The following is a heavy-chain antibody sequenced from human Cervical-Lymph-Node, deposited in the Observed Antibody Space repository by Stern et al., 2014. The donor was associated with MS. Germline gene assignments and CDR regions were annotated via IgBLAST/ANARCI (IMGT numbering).Heavy chain of an antibody. J-gene: IGHJ4*02. V-gene: IGHV1-46*01. Sequence: QVQLVQSGAEVKKPGASVKVSCKASGYSFTSHYLHWVRQAPGQGLEWVGIISPSGDSASYAQKRQCRVTMTRDTSTSTVYMELSSLRSEDTAVYYCASGTGSKRPTGNYWGQGTLVTVSS. CDR2: ISPSGDSA. CDR3: ASGTGSKRPTGNY. CDR1: GYSFTSHY. D-gene: IGHD3/OR15-3a*01.